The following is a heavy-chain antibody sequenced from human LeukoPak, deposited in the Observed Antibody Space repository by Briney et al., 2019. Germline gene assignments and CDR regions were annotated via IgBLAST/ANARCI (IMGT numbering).Heavy chain of an antibody. D-gene: IGHD2-8*01. V-gene: IGHV4-34*01. CDR3: ARYCTNGVCYTSDAFDI. CDR1: GGSFSGYY. Sequence: PSETLSLTCAVYGGSFSGYYWGWIRQPPGKGLEWIGSIYYSGSTYYNPSLKSRVTISVDTSKNQFSLKLSSVTAADTAVYYCARYCTNGVCYTSDAFDIWGQGTMVTVSS. CDR2: IYYSGST. J-gene: IGHJ3*02.